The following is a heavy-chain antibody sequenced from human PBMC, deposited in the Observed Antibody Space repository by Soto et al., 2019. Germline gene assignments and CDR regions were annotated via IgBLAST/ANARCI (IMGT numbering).Heavy chain of an antibody. D-gene: IGHD3-3*01. J-gene: IGHJ4*02. V-gene: IGHV5-51*01. CDR1: GYSFTSYW. CDR2: IYPGDSDT. Sequence: GESLKISCKGSGYSFTSYWIGWVRQMPGKGLEWMGIIYPGDSDTRYSPSFQGQVTISADKSISTAYLQWSSLKASDTAMYYCARGPRVFRVVRSTVFDYWGQGTLVTVSS. CDR3: ARGPRVFRVVRSTVFDY.